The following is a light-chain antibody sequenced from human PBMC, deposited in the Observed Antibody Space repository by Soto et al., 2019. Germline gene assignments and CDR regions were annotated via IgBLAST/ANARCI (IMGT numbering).Light chain of an antibody. V-gene: IGLV2-18*02. CDR2: DVS. J-gene: IGLJ1*01. Sequence: QSVLTQPPSVSGSPGQSVAISCTGTSSDVGGYNRVSWYQQAPGKAPKLLIYDVSNRPSGGSTRFSGSKSGNTASLTIPGLQAEDEADYYCTSYASGSAYVFGPGTKVTVL. CDR1: SSDVGGYNR. CDR3: TSYASGSAYV.